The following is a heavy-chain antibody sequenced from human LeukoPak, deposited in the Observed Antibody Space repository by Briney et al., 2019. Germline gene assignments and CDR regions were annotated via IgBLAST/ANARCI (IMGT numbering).Heavy chain of an antibody. Sequence: PGGSLRLSCAASGFTFSSYSMNWVRQAPGKGLEWVSSISSSSSYIYYADSVKGRFTISRDNAKNSLYLQMNSLRAEDTAIYYCATYRQVLLSFESWGQGTLVTVSS. V-gene: IGHV3-21*04. CDR1: GFTFSSYS. CDR3: ATYRQVLLSFES. J-gene: IGHJ4*02. D-gene: IGHD2/OR15-2a*01. CDR2: ISSSSSYI.